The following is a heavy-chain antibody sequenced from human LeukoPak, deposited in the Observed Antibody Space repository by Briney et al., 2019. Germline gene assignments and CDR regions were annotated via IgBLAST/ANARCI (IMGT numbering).Heavy chain of an antibody. CDR1: GFTFSSYA. Sequence: GGSLRLSCAASGFTFSSYAMHWVRQAPGKGLEWVAVISYDGSNKYYADSVKGRFTISRDNSKNMLYLQMNSLRAEDTAVYYCAKASSQSRDSSGYSPSRIDYWGQGTLVTVSS. V-gene: IGHV3-30-3*01. D-gene: IGHD3-22*01. J-gene: IGHJ4*02. CDR3: AKASSQSRDSSGYSPSRIDY. CDR2: ISYDGSNK.